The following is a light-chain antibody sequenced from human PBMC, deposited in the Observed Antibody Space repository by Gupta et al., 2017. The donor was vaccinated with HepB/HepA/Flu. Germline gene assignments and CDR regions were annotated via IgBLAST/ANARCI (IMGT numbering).Light chain of an antibody. V-gene: IGLV1-44*01. J-gene: IGLJ3*02. CDR3: AAWDDRLSGWV. Sequence: QSVLTQPPSASGTPGQRVTISCSGSRPNIGSNTVNWYQPRPGTAPKLLIYTDNQRPSGVPARFSGSKSGTSASLAISGLQSEDEADYYCAAWDDRLSGWVFGGGTKLTVL. CDR1: RPNIGSNT. CDR2: TDN.